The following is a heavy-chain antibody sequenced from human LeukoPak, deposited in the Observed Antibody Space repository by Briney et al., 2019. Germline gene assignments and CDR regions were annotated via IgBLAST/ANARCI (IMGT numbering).Heavy chain of an antibody. CDR2: IYTSGST. J-gene: IGHJ5*02. CDR3: ARDPGLRFFNWFDP. D-gene: IGHD3-3*01. V-gene: IGHV4-4*07. CDR1: GGSIRSYY. Sequence: SETLSLTRTVSGGSIRSYYWSWIRQPAGKGLEWIGRIYTSGSTNYNPSLKSRVTMSVDTSKNQFSLKLSSVTAADTAVYYCARDPGLRFFNWFDPWGQGTLVTVSS.